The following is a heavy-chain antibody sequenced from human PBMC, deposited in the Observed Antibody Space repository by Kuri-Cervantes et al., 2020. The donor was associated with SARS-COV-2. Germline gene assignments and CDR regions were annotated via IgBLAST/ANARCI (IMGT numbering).Heavy chain of an antibody. CDR1: GFSLSSSGMG. CDR2: IYWDDEK. Sequence: GPTLVKPTQTLTLTCTFSGFSLSSSGMGVGWVRQPPGKALEWLALIYWDDEKRHSPSLKSRLTITKDTSKNQVVLTMTNMDPVDTATYYCAHRPGDFWSGYLAYWGHGTLVTVSS. V-gene: IGHV2-5*02. J-gene: IGHJ1*01. CDR3: AHRPGDFWSGYLAY. D-gene: IGHD3-3*01.